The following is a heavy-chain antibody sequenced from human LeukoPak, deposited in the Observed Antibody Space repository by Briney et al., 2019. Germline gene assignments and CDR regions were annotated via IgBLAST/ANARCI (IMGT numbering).Heavy chain of an antibody. V-gene: IGHV4-38-2*02. J-gene: IGHJ4*02. CDR2: IYPSGST. CDR3: ARGGPTQPFFH. Sequence: SETLSLTCTVSNYSIGSGYYYWSWIRQPPGKGLEWIGSIYPSGSTYYNPSLKSRVTISVDTSKNQFSLKLSSVTAADTAVYYCARGGPTQPFFHWGQGTLVTVSS. CDR1: NYSIGSGYYY. D-gene: IGHD2-15*01.